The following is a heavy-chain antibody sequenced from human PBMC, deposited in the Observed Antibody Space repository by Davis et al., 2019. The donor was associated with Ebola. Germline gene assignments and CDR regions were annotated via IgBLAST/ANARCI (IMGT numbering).Heavy chain of an antibody. CDR1: GFTFNDYY. J-gene: IGHJ6*02. CDR2: ISSSGSTI. Sequence: GESLKISCAASGFTFNDYYMSWIRQAPGKGLEWVSYISSSGSTIYYADSVKGRFTISRDNAKNSLYLQMNSLRAEDTAVYYCARTSTRLDVWGQGTTVTVSS. CDR3: ARTSTRLDV. V-gene: IGHV3-11*01.